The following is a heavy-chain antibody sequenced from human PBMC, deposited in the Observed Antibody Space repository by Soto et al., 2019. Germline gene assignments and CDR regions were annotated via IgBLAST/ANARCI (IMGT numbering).Heavy chain of an antibody. CDR1: GYSISSGYY. CDR2: IYHSGST. D-gene: IGHD3-10*01. CDR3: ARGYGSGSYYEYYYGMDV. J-gene: IGHJ6*02. V-gene: IGHV4-38-2*01. Sequence: SETLSLTCAVSGYSISSGYYWGWIRQPPGKGLEWIGSIYHSGSTYYNPSLKSRVTISVDTSKNQFSLKLSSVTAADTAVYYCARGYGSGSYYEYYYGMDVWGQGTTVTVSS.